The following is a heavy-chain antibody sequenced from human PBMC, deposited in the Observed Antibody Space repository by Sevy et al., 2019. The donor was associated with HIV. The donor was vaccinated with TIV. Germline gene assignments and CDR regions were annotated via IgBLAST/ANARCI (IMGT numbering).Heavy chain of an antibody. CDR2: ISYDGSNK. CDR3: AKDRTTGIAAAGTPFYY. D-gene: IGHD6-13*01. Sequence: GGSLRLSCAASGFTFSSYGMHWVRQAQGKGLEWVAVISYDGSNKYYADSVKGRFTISRDNSKNTLYLQMNSLRAEDTAVYYCAKDRTTGIAAAGTPFYYWGQGTLVTVSS. CDR1: GFTFSSYG. J-gene: IGHJ4*02. V-gene: IGHV3-30*18.